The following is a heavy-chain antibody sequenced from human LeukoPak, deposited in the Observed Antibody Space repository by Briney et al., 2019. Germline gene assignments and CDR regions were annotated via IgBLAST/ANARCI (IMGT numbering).Heavy chain of an antibody. CDR2: TSSDLNVK. CDR3: AREGYYGSGSPPSLYFDY. J-gene: IGHJ4*02. CDR1: GCTFRNYV. D-gene: IGHD3-10*01. V-gene: IGHV3-30-3*01. Sequence: GGSLRLSCAASGCTFRNYVIHWVRKAPGKGLGWVAVTSSDLNVKLYADSVKGRFTISRDNSRSTLYLQMNSLRPENTAIYYSAREGYYGSGSPPSLYFDYWGQGTLITVSS.